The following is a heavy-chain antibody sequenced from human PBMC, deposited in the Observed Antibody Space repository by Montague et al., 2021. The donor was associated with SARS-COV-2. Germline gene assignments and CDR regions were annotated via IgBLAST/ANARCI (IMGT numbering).Heavy chain of an antibody. CDR1: GFTFSTYN. D-gene: IGHD3-10*01. CDR2: ISTGGSNI. V-gene: IGHV3-48*02. Sequence: SLRLSCAASGFTFSTYNMNWVRQAPGKGLEWVSFISTGGSNINYADSVRGRFTISRDKAKNTLYLQMNSLRDEDTAVYYCARERGDSGADGGFDFWGQGTLVTVSS. J-gene: IGHJ4*02. CDR3: ARERGDSGADGGFDF.